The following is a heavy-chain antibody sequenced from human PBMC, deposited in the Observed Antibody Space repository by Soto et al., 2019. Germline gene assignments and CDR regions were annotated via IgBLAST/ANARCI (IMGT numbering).Heavy chain of an antibody. CDR3: AREVGAPSGWLDP. D-gene: IGHD1-26*01. V-gene: IGHV3-23*01. J-gene: IGHJ5*02. Sequence: LRLSCAASGFTFTNYAMTWVRQTPGKGLEWVSGISASGGLKYYADSVQGRFTVSRDNSKNILYLQMDNLGDGDTALYYCAREVGAPSGWLDPWGRGTQVTVSS. CDR1: GFTFTNYA. CDR2: ISASGGLK.